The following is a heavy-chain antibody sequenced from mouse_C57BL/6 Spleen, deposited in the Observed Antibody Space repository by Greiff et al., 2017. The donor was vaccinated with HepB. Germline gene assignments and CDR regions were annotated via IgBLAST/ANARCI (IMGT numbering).Heavy chain of an antibody. CDR1: GYTFTSYW. V-gene: IGHV1-50*01. J-gene: IGHJ2*01. Sequence: QVQLQQPGAELVKPGASVKLSCKASGYTFTSYWMQWVKQRPGQGLEWIGEIDPSDSTTNYNQKFKGKATLTVDTSSSTAYMQLSSLTSEDSAVYYVASLGYDVKAYFDYWGQCTTLTVSS. D-gene: IGHD2-2*01. CDR2: IDPSDSTT. CDR3: ASLGYDVKAYFDY.